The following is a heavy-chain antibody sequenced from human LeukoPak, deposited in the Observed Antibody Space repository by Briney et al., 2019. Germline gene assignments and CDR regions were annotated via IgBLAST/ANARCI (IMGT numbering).Heavy chain of an antibody. J-gene: IGHJ3*02. CDR1: GFTFSSYW. Sequence: GGSLRLSCAASGFTFSSYWMSWVRQAPGKGLEWVANIKQDGSEKYYVDSVKGRFTISRDNAKNSLYLQMNSLRAEDTAVYYCARVMESPFYYYVPHSAFDIWGQGTMVTVSS. CDR2: IKQDGSEK. D-gene: IGHD3-10*02. V-gene: IGHV3-7*01. CDR3: ARVMESPFYYYVPHSAFDI.